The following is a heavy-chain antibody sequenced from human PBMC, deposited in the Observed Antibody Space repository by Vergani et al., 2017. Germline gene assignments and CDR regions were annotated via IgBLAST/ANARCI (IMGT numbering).Heavy chain of an antibody. D-gene: IGHD6-13*01. V-gene: IGHV1-69*01. CDR1: GGTFSSYA. J-gene: IGHJ3*02. CDR2: IIPIFGTA. Sequence: QVQLVQSGAEVKKPGSSVKVSCKASGGTFSSYAISWVRQAPGQGLEWMGGIIPIFGTANYAQKFQGRVTITADESTSTAYMELSSLRSEDTAVYYCADSKMDSSTHYDDFDIWGQGTMVTVSS. CDR3: ADSKMDSSTHYDDFDI.